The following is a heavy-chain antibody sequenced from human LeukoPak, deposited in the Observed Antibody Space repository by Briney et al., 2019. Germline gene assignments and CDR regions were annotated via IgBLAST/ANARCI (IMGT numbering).Heavy chain of an antibody. V-gene: IGHV1-18*01. CDR3: ARDSPMPGYSSSKDAFDI. D-gene: IGHD5-12*01. J-gene: IGHJ3*02. Sequence: ASVKVSCKASGYTFTTYGISWVRQAPGQGLEWMGWISAYNGKINYAHKFQGRVTMTTDTSTSTACMELRSLRSDDTAVYYCARDSPMPGYSSSKDAFDIWGQGTRVTVSS. CDR2: ISAYNGKI. CDR1: GYTFTTYG.